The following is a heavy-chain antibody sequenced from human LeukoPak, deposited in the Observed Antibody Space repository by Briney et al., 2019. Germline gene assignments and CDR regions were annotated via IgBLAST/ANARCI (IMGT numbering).Heavy chain of an antibody. D-gene: IGHD2-8*01. V-gene: IGHV4-61*01. CDR1: GGSVSSGSYY. Sequence: SETLSLTCTVSGGSVSSGSYYWSWIRQPPGKGLEWIVYIYYSGSTNYNPSLKSRVTISVDTSKNQFSLKLSSVTAADTAVYYCARYLDCTNGVCLTPGGSYGMDVWGQGTTVTVSS. CDR2: IYYSGST. CDR3: ARYLDCTNGVCLTPGGSYGMDV. J-gene: IGHJ6*02.